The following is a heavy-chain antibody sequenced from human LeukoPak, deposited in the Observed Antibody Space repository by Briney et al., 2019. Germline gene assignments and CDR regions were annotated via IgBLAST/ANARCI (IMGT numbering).Heavy chain of an antibody. Sequence: PSETLSLTCTVSGGSISSSSYYWGWIRQPPGKGLEWIGSIYYSGSTYYNPSLKSRVTISVDTSKNQFSLKLSSVTAADTAVYYCASDTYYDFWSGCYTTKFDYWGQGTLVTVSS. CDR3: ASDTYYDFWSGCYTTKFDY. CDR2: IYYSGST. D-gene: IGHD3-3*01. V-gene: IGHV4-39*01. CDR1: GGSISSSSYY. J-gene: IGHJ4*02.